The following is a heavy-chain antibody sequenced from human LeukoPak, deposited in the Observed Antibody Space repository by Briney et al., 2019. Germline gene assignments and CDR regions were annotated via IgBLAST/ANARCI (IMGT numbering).Heavy chain of an antibody. CDR3: ARHYGP. D-gene: IGHD3-16*01. CDR2: INHSGST. V-gene: IGHV4-34*01. J-gene: IGHJ5*02. Sequence: PAETLSLTCAVYGGSFSGYYWSWIRQPPGKGLEWIGEINHSGSTNYNPSLRSRVTISVDTSKNQFSLKLNSVTAADTAVYYCARHYGPWGQGTLVTVSS. CDR1: GGSFSGYY.